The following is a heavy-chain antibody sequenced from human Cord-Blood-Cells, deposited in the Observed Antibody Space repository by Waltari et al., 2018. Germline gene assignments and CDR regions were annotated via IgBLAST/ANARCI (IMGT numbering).Heavy chain of an antibody. CDR3: ARDRSIAPYDY. CDR2: INTSGGST. CDR1: GYTFTRYY. J-gene: IGHJ4*02. V-gene: IGHV1-46*01. Sequence: QVQLVQSGAEVMKPGASAKVSCKASGYTFTRYYMHWLLQAPGQGLAWMGTINTSGGSTSYAQKFQARVTMTRDTSTSTVYMELSSLRSEDTAVYYCARDRSIAPYDYWGQGTLVTVSS. D-gene: IGHD6-13*01.